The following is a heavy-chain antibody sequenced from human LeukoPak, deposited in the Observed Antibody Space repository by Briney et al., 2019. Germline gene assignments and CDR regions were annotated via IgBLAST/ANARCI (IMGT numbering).Heavy chain of an antibody. J-gene: IGHJ3*02. Sequence: SETLSLTCAVYGGSFSGYYWSWIRQPPGKGLEWIGEINHSGSTNYNPSLKSRVTISVDTSKNQFSLKLSSVTAADTAVYYCARNFRYYDILTGLQSGAFDIWGQGTMVTVSS. V-gene: IGHV4-34*01. D-gene: IGHD3-9*01. CDR2: INHSGST. CDR1: GGSFSGYY. CDR3: ARNFRYYDILTGLQSGAFDI.